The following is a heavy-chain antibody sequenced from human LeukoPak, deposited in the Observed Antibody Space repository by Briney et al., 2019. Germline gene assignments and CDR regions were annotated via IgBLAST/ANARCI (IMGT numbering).Heavy chain of an antibody. CDR3: ARGGRDGYN. V-gene: IGHV4-34*01. J-gene: IGHJ4*02. D-gene: IGHD5-24*01. Sequence: SETLSLTCAVYGGSFSGYYWSWIRQPPGKGLEWIGEINHSGSTNYNPSLKSRVTISVDTSKNQFSLKLSSVTAPDTAVYYCARGGRDGYNWGQGTLVTVSS. CDR1: GGSFSGYY. CDR2: INHSGST.